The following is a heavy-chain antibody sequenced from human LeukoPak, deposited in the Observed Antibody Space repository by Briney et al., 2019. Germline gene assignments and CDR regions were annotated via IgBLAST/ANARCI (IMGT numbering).Heavy chain of an antibody. J-gene: IGHJ4*02. CDR2: IRQDGSEK. CDR3: ARDIVPPGLFWDY. D-gene: IGHD2-2*01. Sequence: PGGSLRLSCAASGFTFSSHWMCWVRQAPGKGLEWVANIRQDGSEKYYVDSVKGRFTISRDNAKNSLYLQMNSLRAEDTAVYYCARDIVPPGLFWDYWGQGALVTVSS. V-gene: IGHV3-7*05. CDR1: GFTFSSHW.